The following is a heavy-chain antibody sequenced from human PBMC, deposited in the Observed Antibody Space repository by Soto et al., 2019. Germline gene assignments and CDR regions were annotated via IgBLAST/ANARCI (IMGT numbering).Heavy chain of an antibody. CDR1: GYSFTSYW. D-gene: IGHD6-13*01. J-gene: IGHJ6*04. CDR3: ARHHGSPGSYFGLDV. CDR2: IYPVDSDT. Sequence: GESLKISCKGSGYSFTSYWINWVRQMPGKGLEWMGIIYPVDSDTRYSPSFQGQVTISADKSIDTAYLQWRILKASDTAVYYCARHHGSPGSYFGLDVWGKGTTVTVSS. V-gene: IGHV5-51*01.